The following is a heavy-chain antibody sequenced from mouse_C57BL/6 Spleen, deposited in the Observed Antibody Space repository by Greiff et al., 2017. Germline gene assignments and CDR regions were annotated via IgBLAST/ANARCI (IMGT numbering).Heavy chain of an antibody. Sequence: QVQLQQPGAELVKPGASVKMSCKASGYTFTSYWITWVKQRPGQGLEWIGDIYPGSGSTNYNEKFKSKATLTVDTSSSTAYMQLSSLTSEDSAVYYGARCGSSYGYFDDWGQGTTLTVSS. V-gene: IGHV1-55*01. D-gene: IGHD1-1*01. J-gene: IGHJ2*01. CDR2: IYPGSGST. CDR1: GYTFTSYW. CDR3: ARCGSSYGYFDD.